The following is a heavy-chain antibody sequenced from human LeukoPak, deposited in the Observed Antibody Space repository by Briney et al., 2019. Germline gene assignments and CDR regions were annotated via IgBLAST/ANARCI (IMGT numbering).Heavy chain of an antibody. CDR1: GFTVSSNS. J-gene: IGHJ4*02. V-gene: IGHV3-53*01. CDR2: IYSGGST. D-gene: IGHD4/OR15-4a*01. Sequence: GGSLRLSCTVSGFTVSSNSMSWVRQAPGKGLEWVSFIYSGGSTYYADSVKGRFTIYRDNSKSTLYLQMNSLRADDTAVYYCARRAGAYSHPYDYWGQGTLVTVSS. CDR3: ARRAGAYSHPYDY.